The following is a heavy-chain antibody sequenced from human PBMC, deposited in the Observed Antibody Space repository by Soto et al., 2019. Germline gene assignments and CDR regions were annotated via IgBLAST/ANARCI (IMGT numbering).Heavy chain of an antibody. Sequence: GASVKVSCKASGYTFTSYAMHWVRQAPGQRLEWMGWINAGNGNTKYSQKFQGRVTITRDTSASTAYMEPSSLRSEDTAVYYCARNVLLWFGELCPFDIWGQGTMVTVSS. V-gene: IGHV1-3*01. D-gene: IGHD3-10*01. CDR3: ARNVLLWFGELCPFDI. J-gene: IGHJ3*02. CDR1: GYTFTSYA. CDR2: INAGNGNT.